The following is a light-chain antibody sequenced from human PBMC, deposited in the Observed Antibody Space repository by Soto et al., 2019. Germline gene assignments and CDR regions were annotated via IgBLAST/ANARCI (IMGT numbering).Light chain of an antibody. CDR3: QQYNNWPVWT. CDR1: QSVSSN. CDR2: GAS. V-gene: IGKV3-15*01. J-gene: IGKJ1*01. Sequence: EIVMTQSPATLSVSPGERATLSCRASQSVSSNLAWYQQKPGQAPRLLIYGASTRATGIPARFSGSGSGTEFTLTISGLQSEDFAVYYCQQYNNWPVWTFGQGTKVEIK.